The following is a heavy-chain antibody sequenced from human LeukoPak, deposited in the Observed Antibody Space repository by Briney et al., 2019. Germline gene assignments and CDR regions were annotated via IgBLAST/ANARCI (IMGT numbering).Heavy chain of an antibody. J-gene: IGHJ4*02. Sequence: PGGSLRLSCAASGFTFSSSAMHWVRQAPGKGLQWVTVISYDGSNKYYADSVKGRFTISRDNAKNSLYLQMNSLRAEDTAVYYCAREGYSYDYWGRGTLVTVSS. CDR1: GFTFSSSA. D-gene: IGHD5-18*01. V-gene: IGHV3-30-3*01. CDR2: ISYDGSNK. CDR3: AREGYSYDY.